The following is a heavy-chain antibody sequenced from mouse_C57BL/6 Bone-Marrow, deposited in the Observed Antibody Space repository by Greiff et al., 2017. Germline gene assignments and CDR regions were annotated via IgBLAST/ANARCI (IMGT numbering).Heavy chain of an antibody. CDR3: ARAGEYDKMAWFAY. CDR1: GYTFTSYG. CDR2: IYPRSGNT. D-gene: IGHD2-14*01. J-gene: IGHJ3*01. Sequence: QVHVKQSGAELARPGASVKLSCKASGYTFTSYGISWVKQRTGQGLEWIGEIYPRSGNTYYNEKFKGKATLTADKSSSTAYMELRSLTSEDSAVYFCARAGEYDKMAWFAYWGQGTLVTVSA. V-gene: IGHV1-81*01.